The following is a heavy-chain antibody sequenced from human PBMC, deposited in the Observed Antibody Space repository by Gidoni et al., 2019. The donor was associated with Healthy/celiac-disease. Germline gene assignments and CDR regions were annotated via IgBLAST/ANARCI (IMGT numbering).Heavy chain of an antibody. CDR3: AKDGRVVVVPAAMMYYYYYMDV. CDR1: GFTFSSYG. D-gene: IGHD2-2*01. V-gene: IGHV3-30*18. J-gene: IGHJ6*03. Sequence: QVQLVESEGGVVQPGRSLRLSCAASGFTFSSYGMHWVSQAPGKGLEWVAVISYDGSNKYYADSVKGRFTISRDNSKNTLYLQMNSLRAEDTAVYYCAKDGRVVVVPAAMMYYYYYMDVWGKGTTVTVSS. CDR2: ISYDGSNK.